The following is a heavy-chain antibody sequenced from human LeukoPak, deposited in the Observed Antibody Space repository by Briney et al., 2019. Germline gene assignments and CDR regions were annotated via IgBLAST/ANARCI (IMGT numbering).Heavy chain of an antibody. CDR3: ARTPRSNDFDY. J-gene: IGHJ4*02. CDR2: INSDGSST. V-gene: IGHV3-74*01. CDR1: GFTFSSSW. D-gene: IGHD4-11*01. Sequence: PGGSLRLSCAASGFTFSSSWMHWVRQAPGKGLVWVSRINSDGSSTSYADSVKGRFTISRDNAKNTLYLQMNSLRAEDTAAYYCARTPRSNDFDYWGQGTLVTVSS.